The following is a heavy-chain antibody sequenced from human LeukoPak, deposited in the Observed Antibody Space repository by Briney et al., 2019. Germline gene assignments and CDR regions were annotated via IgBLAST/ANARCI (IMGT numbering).Heavy chain of an antibody. V-gene: IGHV3-7*01. CDR2: IKQDGSEK. D-gene: IGHD7-27*01. CDR3: ARGPPTGDDPPGD. J-gene: IGHJ4*02. Sequence: GGSLRLSCAASGFTFSSYWMSWVRQAPGKGLEWVANIKQDGSEKYYVDSVKGRFTISRDNAKNSLYLQMNSLRAEDTAVYYCARGPPTGDDPPGDWGQGTLVTVSS. CDR1: GFTFSSYW.